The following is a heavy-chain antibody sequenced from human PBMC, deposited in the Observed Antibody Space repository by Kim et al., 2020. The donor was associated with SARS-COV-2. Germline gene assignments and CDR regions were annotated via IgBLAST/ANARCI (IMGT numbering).Heavy chain of an antibody. CDR1: GFTFSSYG. J-gene: IGHJ6*02. Sequence: GGSLRLSCAASGFTFSSYGIHWVRQAPGKGLEWVALIWYDGSKKYYADSVKGRFTISRDNSRNTLNVQMNSLRAEDTAVYYCARGQIDWLSQKYLNYGMDVWGQGTTVTVSS. CDR3: ARGQIDWLSQKYLNYGMDV. V-gene: IGHV3-33*01. CDR2: IWYDGSKK. D-gene: IGHD3-9*01.